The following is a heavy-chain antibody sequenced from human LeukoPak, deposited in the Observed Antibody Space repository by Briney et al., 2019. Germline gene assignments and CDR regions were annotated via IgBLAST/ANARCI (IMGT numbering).Heavy chain of an antibody. J-gene: IGHJ4*02. V-gene: IGHV3-23*01. Sequence: PGGTLRLSCAASGFTFSSYGMSWVRQAPGEGLEWVSAITDSGGGTYYTDSVKGRFTISRDNSKNTLYLQMNSLRAEDTAVYYCASILLWYVYDYWGQGTLVTVSS. CDR2: ITDSGGGT. D-gene: IGHD3-10*01. CDR1: GFTFSSYG. CDR3: ASILLWYVYDY.